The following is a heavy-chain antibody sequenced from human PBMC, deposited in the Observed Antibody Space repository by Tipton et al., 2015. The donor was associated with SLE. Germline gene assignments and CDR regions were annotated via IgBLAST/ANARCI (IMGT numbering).Heavy chain of an antibody. CDR2: IYTSGST. D-gene: IGHD6-19*01. J-gene: IGHJ4*02. CDR1: GGSISSGSYY. Sequence: TLSLTCTVPGGSISSGSYYWSWIRQPAVKGLEWIGHIYTSGSTNYNPSLKSRVTISVDTSKNQFSLKLSSVTAADTAAYYCATQPGTAVAGEYWGQGTLVTVSS. V-gene: IGHV4-61*09. CDR3: ATQPGTAVAGEY.